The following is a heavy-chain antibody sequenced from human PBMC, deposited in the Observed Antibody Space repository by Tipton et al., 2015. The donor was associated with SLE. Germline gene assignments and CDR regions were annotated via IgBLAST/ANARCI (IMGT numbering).Heavy chain of an antibody. D-gene: IGHD2-15*01. CDR1: GGSFSGYY. Sequence: LRLSCAVYGGSFSGYYWSWIRQPPGKGLEWIGEINHSGSTHYNPSLKSRVTISLGTSKNQFSLKLSSVTAADTAVYYCARACGSGHQVAFDIWGQGTMVTASS. V-gene: IGHV4-34*01. CDR2: INHSGST. J-gene: IGHJ3*02. CDR3: ARACGSGHQVAFDI.